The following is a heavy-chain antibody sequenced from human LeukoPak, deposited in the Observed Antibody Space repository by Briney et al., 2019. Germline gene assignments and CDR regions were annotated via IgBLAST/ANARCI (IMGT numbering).Heavy chain of an antibody. CDR1: GGSISSYY. D-gene: IGHD3-22*01. CDR3: ARVGDTSGYFYFLDY. V-gene: IGHV4-59*01. CDR2: IYYSGST. Sequence: SETLSLTCTVSGGSISSYYWSWIRQPPGKGLEWIGYIYYSGSTNYNPSLKCRVTISVDTSKSQFSLKLSSMSAADTAVYYCARVGDTSGYFYFLDYWGQGTLVTVSS. J-gene: IGHJ4*02.